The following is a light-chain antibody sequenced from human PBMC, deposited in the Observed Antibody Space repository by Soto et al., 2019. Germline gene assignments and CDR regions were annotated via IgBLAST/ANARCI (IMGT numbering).Light chain of an antibody. V-gene: IGLV8-61*01. CDR2: STS. CDR1: SGSVSTANN. Sequence: QTVVTQESSFSVSPGGTVTLTCGLISGSVSTANNPNWYQQTPGQASRTLIYSTSTRSSAVPDRFSGSSLGNKAALAITGAQADDKSDYYCALFMGNGISVFGTGTKLTVL. CDR3: ALFMGNGISV. J-gene: IGLJ1*01.